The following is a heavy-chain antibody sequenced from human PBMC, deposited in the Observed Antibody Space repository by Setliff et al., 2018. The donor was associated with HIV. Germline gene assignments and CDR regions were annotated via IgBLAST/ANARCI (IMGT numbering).Heavy chain of an antibody. J-gene: IGHJ6*03. D-gene: IGHD7-27*01. CDR3: ARELGPIYYFHYMDV. V-gene: IGHV3-30*02. Sequence: GGFLRLSCAASGFPFSSYGLHWVRQVPGRGLEWVGIISYGGEKYYADSVKGRFTISRDNSKSTVYLQMNSLRVEDTAVYFCARELGPIYYFHYMDVWGKGTTVTVSS. CDR1: GFPFSSYG. CDR2: ISYGGEK.